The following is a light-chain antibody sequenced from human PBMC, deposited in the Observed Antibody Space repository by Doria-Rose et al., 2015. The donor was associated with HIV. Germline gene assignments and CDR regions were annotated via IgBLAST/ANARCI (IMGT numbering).Light chain of an antibody. CDR3: HQYGTSWT. V-gene: IGKV3-20*01. Sequence: LTQSPGTLSLSPGERATLSCRASQRFSSTYLAWYQQKPGQAPSLLIYDGSTRATGIPDRFSASGSGTDLTLTINRLEPEDFALYYCHQYGTSWTFGQGTKVEI. CDR1: QRFSSTY. CDR2: DGS. J-gene: IGKJ1*01.